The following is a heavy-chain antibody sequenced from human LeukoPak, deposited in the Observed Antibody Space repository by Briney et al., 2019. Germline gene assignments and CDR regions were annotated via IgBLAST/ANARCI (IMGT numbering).Heavy chain of an antibody. Sequence: SETLSLTCAVYGGSFSGYYWSWIRQPPGKGLEWIGEINHSGSTNYNPSLKSRVTISVDTSKNQFSLKLSSVTAADTAVYYCARGANWFDPWGQGTLVTVSS. V-gene: IGHV4-34*01. CDR1: GGSFSGYY. CDR3: ARGANWFDP. CDR2: INHSGST. J-gene: IGHJ5*02.